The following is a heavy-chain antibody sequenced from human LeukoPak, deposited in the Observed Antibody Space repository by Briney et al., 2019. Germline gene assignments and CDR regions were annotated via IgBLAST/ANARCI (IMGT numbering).Heavy chain of an antibody. CDR2: IYPGDCDI. J-gene: IGHJ5*02. CDR1: GYSFTNYW. D-gene: IGHD2-15*01. CDR3: ARGPRYFDP. Sequence: GEXLKISYKGSGYSFTNYWIGWVRQRAGKGLEWMGIIYPGDCDIRYSPSFQGQVTISADKSISTAYLQWSSLKASDTAMYYCARGPRYFDPWGQGTLVTVSS. V-gene: IGHV5-51*01.